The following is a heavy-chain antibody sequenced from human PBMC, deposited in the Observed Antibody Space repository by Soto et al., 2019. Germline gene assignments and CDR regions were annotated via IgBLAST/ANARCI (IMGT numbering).Heavy chain of an antibody. Sequence: QVQLQESGPGLVEPSQTLSLTCTVSGGSISSAGYYWNWIRQRPGKGLEWIGYIYFSGVTYYNPSLESRVTISVDTSKNQFSLRLSSVTAADTAVYYCARDPWRTPPEAAFDVWGQGTKVTVSS. J-gene: IGHJ3*01. CDR1: GGSISSAGYY. D-gene: IGHD1-1*01. CDR2: IYFSGVT. V-gene: IGHV4-31*03. CDR3: ARDPWRTPPEAAFDV.